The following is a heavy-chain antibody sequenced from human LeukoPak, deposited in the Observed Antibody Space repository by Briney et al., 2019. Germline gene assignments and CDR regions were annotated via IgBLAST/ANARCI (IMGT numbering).Heavy chain of an antibody. CDR3: ARLIAVAGPGET. V-gene: IGHV4-31*03. CDR1: GGSISSGGYY. CDR2: IYYSRST. D-gene: IGHD6-19*01. Sequence: SETLSLTCTVSGGSISSGGYYWSWIRQHPGKGLEWIGYIYYSRSTYYNPSLKSRVTISVDTSKNQFSLKLSSVTAADTAVYYCARLIAVAGPGETWGQGTLVTVSS. J-gene: IGHJ5*02.